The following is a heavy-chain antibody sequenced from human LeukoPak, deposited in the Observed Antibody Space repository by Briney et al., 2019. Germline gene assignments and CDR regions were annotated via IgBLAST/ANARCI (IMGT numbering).Heavy chain of an antibody. Sequence: GGSLRLSCAASGFTFSYYAMSWVRQAPGKGLEWVSYISGSRSTKYYADSVKGRFSISRDNAKNSLYLQMNSLRAEDTAIYYCARDRSRYSGSGNGFDYWGQGTLVTVSS. D-gene: IGHD3-10*01. J-gene: IGHJ4*02. CDR1: GFTFSYYA. CDR3: ARDRSRYSGSGNGFDY. CDR2: ISGSRSTK. V-gene: IGHV3-48*04.